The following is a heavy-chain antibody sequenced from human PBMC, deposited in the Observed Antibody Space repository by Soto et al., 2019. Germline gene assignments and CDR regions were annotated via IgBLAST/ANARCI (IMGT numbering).Heavy chain of an antibody. CDR1: GFSLSTSGVG. J-gene: IGHJ4*02. CDR2: IYWDDDK. V-gene: IGHV2-5*02. Sequence: GSGPTLVNPTQTLTLTCTFSGFSLSTSGVGVGWIRQPPGKALEWLALIYWDDDKRYSPSLKSRLTITKDTSKNQVVLTMTNMDLVDTATYYCAHLQHEPYYDFWSGGLDYWGQGTLVTVSS. D-gene: IGHD3-3*01. CDR3: AHLQHEPYYDFWSGGLDY.